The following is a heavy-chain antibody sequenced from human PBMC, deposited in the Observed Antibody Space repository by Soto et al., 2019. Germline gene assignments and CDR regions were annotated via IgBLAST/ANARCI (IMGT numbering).Heavy chain of an antibody. Sequence: QLQLHESGPGLVKPSETLSLICTVSGGSISSSSTSFWAWLRQPPGKEVEYIGSIHHTGSAFYNPSRQSPVTVSVAEPRNQFSVQVSSVTAADTAAYYWARIVTPSYGRDYFDFWGQGTLVSVSS. CDR1: GGSISSSSTSF. CDR2: IHHTGSA. J-gene: IGHJ4*02. D-gene: IGHD5-18*01. CDR3: ARIVTPSYGRDYFDF. V-gene: IGHV4-39*01.